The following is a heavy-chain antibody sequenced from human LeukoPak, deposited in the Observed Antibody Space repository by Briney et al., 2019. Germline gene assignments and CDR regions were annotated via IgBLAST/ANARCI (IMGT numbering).Heavy chain of an antibody. D-gene: IGHD3-3*01. CDR3: ARDNRSGFWSGYFDY. V-gene: IGHV1-69*04. CDR2: IIPILGIA. J-gene: IGHJ4*02. CDR1: GGTFSSYA. Sequence: ASVKVSCKASGGTFSSYAISWVRQAPGQGLEWMGRIIPILGIANYAQKFQGRVTITADKSTSTAYMELSSLRSEDTAVYYCARDNRSGFWSGYFDYWGQGTLVTVPS.